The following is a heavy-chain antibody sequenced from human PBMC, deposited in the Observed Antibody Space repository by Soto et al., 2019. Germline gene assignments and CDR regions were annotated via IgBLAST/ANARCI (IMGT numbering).Heavy chain of an antibody. CDR3: AKSVDGRYRTSPYYFDY. CDR1: GFTFSSYG. V-gene: IGHV3-30*18. D-gene: IGHD2-2*01. CDR2: ISYDGSNK. J-gene: IGHJ4*02. Sequence: GSLRLSCAASGFTFSSYGMHWVRQAPGKGLEWVAVISYDGSNKYYADSVKGRFTISRDNSKNTLYLQMNSLRAEDTAVYYCAKSVDGRYRTSPYYFDYWGQGTLVTVSS.